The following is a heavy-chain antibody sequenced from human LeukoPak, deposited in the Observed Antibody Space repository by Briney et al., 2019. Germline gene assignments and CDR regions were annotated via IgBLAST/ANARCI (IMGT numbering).Heavy chain of an antibody. Sequence: GGSLRLSCAASGFTVSSNYMSWVRQAPGKGLEWVSVIYSGGSTYYADSVKGRFTISRDNSKNTLYLQMNSLRAEDTAVYYCAKRPTYGDGYYFDYWGQGTLVTVSS. D-gene: IGHD4-17*01. J-gene: IGHJ4*02. CDR3: AKRPTYGDGYYFDY. V-gene: IGHV3-53*01. CDR1: GFTVSSNY. CDR2: IYSGGST.